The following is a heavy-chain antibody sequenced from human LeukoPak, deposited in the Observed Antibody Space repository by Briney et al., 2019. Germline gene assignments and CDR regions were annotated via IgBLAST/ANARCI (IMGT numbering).Heavy chain of an antibody. V-gene: IGHV4-59*12. CDR3: ARLWPYSNYLYYYYGMDV. Sequence: SETLSLTCTVPGGSISSYYWSWIRQPPGKGLEWIAYISDIGSINYNPSLKSRVTISLDTSKNQFSLKLSSVTAADTAVYYRARLWPYSNYLYYYYGMDVWGQGTTVTVSS. CDR2: ISDIGSI. J-gene: IGHJ6*02. D-gene: IGHD4-4*01. CDR1: GGSISSYY.